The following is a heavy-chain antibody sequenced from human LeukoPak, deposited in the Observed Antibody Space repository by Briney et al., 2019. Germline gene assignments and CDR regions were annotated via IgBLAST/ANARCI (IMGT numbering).Heavy chain of an antibody. CDR3: ARIEGGGAAFDI. D-gene: IGHD3-16*01. CDR2: IYYSGST. V-gene: IGHV4-39*07. J-gene: IGHJ3*02. Sequence: SETLSLTCTVAGGSISSSSYYWGWIRQPPGKGLEWIGSIYYSGSTYYNPSLKSRVTISVDTSKNQFSLKLSSVTAADTAVYYCARIEGGGAAFDIWGQGTMVTVSS. CDR1: GGSISSSSYY.